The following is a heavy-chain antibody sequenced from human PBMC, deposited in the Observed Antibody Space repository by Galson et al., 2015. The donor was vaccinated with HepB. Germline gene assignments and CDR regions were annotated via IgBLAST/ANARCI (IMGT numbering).Heavy chain of an antibody. CDR3: ARHCLGHCSRAFDF. CDR2: IRGDGGEK. Sequence: SLRLSCAASEFTFSAYWMTWVRQTPERGLECVANIRGDGGEKDYLDSVKGRFTISRDNAENSLYLQMNSLRGEDTAVYFCARHCLGHCSRAFDFWGQGTLVTVFS. J-gene: IGHJ4*02. D-gene: IGHD2-21*02. CDR1: EFTFSAYW. V-gene: IGHV3-7*03.